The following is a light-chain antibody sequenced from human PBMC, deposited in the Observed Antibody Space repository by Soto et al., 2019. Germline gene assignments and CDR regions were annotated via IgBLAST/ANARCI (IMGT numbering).Light chain of an antibody. J-gene: IGKJ2*01. V-gene: IGKV3-20*01. Sequence: EIVLTQSPGTLSLSPGERATLSCRASESVDSSYLAWYQQKPGQAPRLLMYAAGTRATGIPDRFSGSGSGTDFTLTISRLEHEEYAVYYCQQDGSSPRTFGQGTKLEIK. CDR3: QQDGSSPRT. CDR2: AAG. CDR1: ESVDSSY.